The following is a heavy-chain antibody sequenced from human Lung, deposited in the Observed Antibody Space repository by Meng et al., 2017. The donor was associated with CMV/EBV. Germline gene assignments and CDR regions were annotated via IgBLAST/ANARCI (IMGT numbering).Heavy chain of an antibody. CDR1: GFTFSTYA. CDR3: ARARSPTHFDY. J-gene: IGHJ4*02. V-gene: IGHV3-13*01. Sequence: ESLKISCTASGFTFSTYAFHWVRQPTGKGLEWVSSIGTVGDTYSIGSVKGRFIISREDAKNSVYLKMNGLRDGDTGLYYCARARSPTHFDYWGQGTLVTVSS. CDR2: IGTVGDT.